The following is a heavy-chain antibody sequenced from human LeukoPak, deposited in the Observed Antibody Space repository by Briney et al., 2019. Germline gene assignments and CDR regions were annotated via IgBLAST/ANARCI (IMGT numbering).Heavy chain of an antibody. J-gene: IGHJ5*02. Sequence: KSSETLSLTCTVSGGSISSGSYYWSWIRQPAGKGLEWIGEINHSGSTNYNPSLKSRVTISVDTSKNQFSLKLSSVTAADTAVYYCARRRVAIYWFDPWGQGTLVTVSS. CDR3: ARRRVAIYWFDP. D-gene: IGHD2-21*01. CDR1: GGSISSGSYY. V-gene: IGHV4-61*10. CDR2: INHSGST.